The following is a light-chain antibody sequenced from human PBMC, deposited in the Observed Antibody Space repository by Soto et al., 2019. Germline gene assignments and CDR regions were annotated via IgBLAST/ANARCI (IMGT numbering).Light chain of an antibody. CDR3: QQLNSFPIT. Sequence: DIQMTQSPSTLSASFGDTVTITCRASQAISSYLAWYQQKPGRAPKLLIYAASTLQSGVPSRFSGSGSGTEFTLTITSLQPEDFATYYCQQLNSFPITFGQGTRLEI. V-gene: IGKV1-9*01. J-gene: IGKJ5*01. CDR1: QAISSY. CDR2: AAS.